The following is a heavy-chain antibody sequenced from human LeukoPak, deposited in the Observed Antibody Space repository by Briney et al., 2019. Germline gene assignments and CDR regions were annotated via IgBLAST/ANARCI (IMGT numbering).Heavy chain of an antibody. CDR3: AKRVTGSNLIDY. D-gene: IGHD5-24*01. CDR2: ISYDGSNK. V-gene: IGHV3-30-3*02. CDR1: GFTFSSYA. J-gene: IGHJ4*02. Sequence: GGSLRLSCAASGFTFSSYAMHWVRQAPGKGLEWVAVISYDGSNKYYADSVKGRFTISRDNSKNTLYLQMNSLRAEDSAVYYCAKRVTGSNLIDYWGQGTLVTVSS.